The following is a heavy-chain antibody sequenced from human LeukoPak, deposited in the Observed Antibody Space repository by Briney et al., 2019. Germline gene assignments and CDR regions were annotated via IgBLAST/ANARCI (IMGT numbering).Heavy chain of an antibody. CDR3: AKHLSSSSRYYYDS. V-gene: IGHV3-23*01. CDR1: RFTFSTYA. D-gene: IGHD6-13*01. CDR2: IIGSGEST. J-gene: IGHJ4*02. Sequence: GGSLRLSCAASRFTFSTYAMSWVRQAPGKGLEWVSTIIGSGESTYYADSVKGRFTISRDNSKNTLYLQVNSLRVEDTGFYYCAKHLSSSSRYYYDSWGQGTLVTVSS.